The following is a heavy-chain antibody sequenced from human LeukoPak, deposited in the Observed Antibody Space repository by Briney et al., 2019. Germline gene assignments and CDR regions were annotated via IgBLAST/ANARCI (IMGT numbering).Heavy chain of an antibody. D-gene: IGHD2-2*01. CDR2: IYPGDSDT. V-gene: IGHV5-51*01. CDR3: AVTGYCSSTSCYPFGY. CDR1: GYSFTSYW. Sequence: GESLKISCKGSGYSFTSYWIGWVRQMPGKGLEWMGIIYPGDSDTRYSPSFQGQVTISADKSISTAYLQWSSLKASDTAMYYCAVTGYCSSTSCYPFGYWGQGTLVTVSS. J-gene: IGHJ4*02.